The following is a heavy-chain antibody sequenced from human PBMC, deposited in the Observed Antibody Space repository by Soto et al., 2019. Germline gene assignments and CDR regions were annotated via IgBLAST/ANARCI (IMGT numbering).Heavy chain of an antibody. CDR1: GGSISTYY. J-gene: IGHJ6*04. CDR2: IYYSVST. D-gene: IGHD6-19*01. Sequence: SETLSLPCTVSGGSISTYYWSWIRQPPGEGLEWIGYIYYSVSTSYNPSLKSRVTISVDTSENQFSLKLRSVTAADTAVYYCASDRSSGRAQCYGMTVWGKVTTVTVSS. CDR3: ASDRSSGRAQCYGMTV. V-gene: IGHV4-59*01.